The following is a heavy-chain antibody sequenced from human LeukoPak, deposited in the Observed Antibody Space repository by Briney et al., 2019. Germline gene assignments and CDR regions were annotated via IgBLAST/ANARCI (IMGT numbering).Heavy chain of an antibody. CDR3: AREGAVGVITLDDAFDI. D-gene: IGHD3-16*02. J-gene: IGHJ3*02. Sequence: SETLSLTCSVSGDSITGYYWGWIRQPPGKGLEWIGNIYYTGNTYYNSSLKSRVTISLDTSKNQFSLKVISMTAADTAVYYCAREGAVGVITLDDAFDIWGQGTMVTVSS. CDR1: GDSITGYY. CDR2: IYYTGNT. V-gene: IGHV4-39*07.